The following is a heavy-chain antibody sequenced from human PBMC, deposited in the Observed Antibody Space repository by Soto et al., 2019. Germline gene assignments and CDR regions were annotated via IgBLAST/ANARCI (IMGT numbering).Heavy chain of an antibody. D-gene: IGHD2-8*01. CDR3: ARGVGLLEVTNGLFDY. CDR2: ISSSSSYI. V-gene: IGHV3-21*01. Sequence: EVQLVESGGGLVKPGGSLRLSCAASGFTFSSYSMNWVRQAPGKGLEWVSSISSSSSYIYYADSVKGRFTISRDNAKNSRYLQMISLRAEDTAVYYCARGVGLLEVTNGLFDYWGQGTLVTVSS. CDR1: GFTFSSYS. J-gene: IGHJ4*02.